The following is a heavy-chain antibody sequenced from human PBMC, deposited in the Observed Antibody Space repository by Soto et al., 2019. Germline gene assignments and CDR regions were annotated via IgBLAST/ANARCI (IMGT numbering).Heavy chain of an antibody. CDR1: GGSISTYY. CDR3: ARGILYCSSTSCPRTYYFDY. CDR2: INHSGST. Sequence: LSLTCTVSGGSISTYYWSWIRQPPGKGLEWIGEINHSGSTNYNPSLKSRVTISVDTSKNQFSLKLSSVTAADTAVYYCARGILYCSSTSCPRTYYFDYWGQGTLVTVSS. V-gene: IGHV4-34*01. D-gene: IGHD2-2*01. J-gene: IGHJ4*02.